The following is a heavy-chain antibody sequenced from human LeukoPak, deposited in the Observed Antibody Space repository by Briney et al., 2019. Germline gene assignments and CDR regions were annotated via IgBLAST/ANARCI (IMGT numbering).Heavy chain of an antibody. Sequence: ASVKVSCKASGYIFTKYVVHWVRQAPGQRPEWMGWIKAGNGDTKYSQNFQDRLTTTRDTSASTVYMELSSLPSEDTALYYCARDDCGDTCYPGGYWGEGTLVTVS. J-gene: IGHJ4*02. CDR2: IKAGNGDT. D-gene: IGHD2-21*01. CDR1: GYIFTKYV. V-gene: IGHV1-3*01. CDR3: ARDDCGDTCYPGGY.